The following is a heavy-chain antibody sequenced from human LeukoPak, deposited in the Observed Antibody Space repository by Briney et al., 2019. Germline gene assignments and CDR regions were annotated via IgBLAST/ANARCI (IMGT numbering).Heavy chain of an antibody. CDR3: AREQVITGTTGLDY. Sequence: SETLSLTCTVSGGSISSSSYYWSWIRQPPGKGLEWIGYIYYSGSTYYNPSLKSRVTISVDTSKNQFSLKLSSVTAADTAVYYCAREQVITGTTGLDYWGQGTLVTVSS. J-gene: IGHJ4*02. D-gene: IGHD1-7*01. V-gene: IGHV4-30-4*08. CDR1: GGSISSSSYY. CDR2: IYYSGST.